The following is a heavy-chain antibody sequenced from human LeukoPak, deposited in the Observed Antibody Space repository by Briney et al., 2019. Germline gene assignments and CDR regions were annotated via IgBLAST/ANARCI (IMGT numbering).Heavy chain of an antibody. Sequence: KPSETLSLTCTVSGGSISSYYWSWIRQPAGKGLEWLGRIYTSGSTNYNPSLKSRVTMSVDTSKNQFSLKLSSVTAADTAVYYCARIVGATSRGAFDIWGQGTMVTVSS. CDR3: ARIVGATSRGAFDI. J-gene: IGHJ3*02. D-gene: IGHD1-26*01. V-gene: IGHV4-4*07. CDR1: GGSISSYY. CDR2: IYTSGST.